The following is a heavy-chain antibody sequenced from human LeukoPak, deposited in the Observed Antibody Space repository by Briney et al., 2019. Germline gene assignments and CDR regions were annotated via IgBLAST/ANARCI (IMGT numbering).Heavy chain of an antibody. Sequence: PGGSLRLSCAASGFTFSTYWMNWVRQAPGKGLEWVANIKQDGSEKYSVDSVEGRFTISRDNANNSVYLQMNSLRVEDTAVYYCARDPGRDGYDYFDYWGQGILVTVSS. D-gene: IGHD5-12*01. J-gene: IGHJ4*02. CDR2: IKQDGSEK. V-gene: IGHV3-7*01. CDR1: GFTFSTYW. CDR3: ARDPGRDGYDYFDY.